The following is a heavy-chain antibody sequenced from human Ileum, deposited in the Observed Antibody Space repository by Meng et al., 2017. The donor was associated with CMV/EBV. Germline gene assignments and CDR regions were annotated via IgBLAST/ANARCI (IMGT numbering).Heavy chain of an antibody. J-gene: IGHJ4*02. D-gene: IGHD5-12*01. Sequence: FTLRNYALRWVRRAPGKGLEWVSGVYSAGVSTYYTDSVKGRFTISRDNARNTVYLQMNSLRAEDTAIYYCAKESIPIVARPATNHFDSWGQGTLVTVSS. V-gene: IGHV3-23*03. CDR1: FTLRNYA. CDR2: VYSAGVST. CDR3: AKESIPIVARPATNHFDS.